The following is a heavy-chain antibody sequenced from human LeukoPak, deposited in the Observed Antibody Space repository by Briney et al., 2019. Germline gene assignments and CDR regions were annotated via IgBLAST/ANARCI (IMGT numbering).Heavy chain of an antibody. D-gene: IGHD4-17*01. V-gene: IGHV3-7*01. J-gene: IGHJ4*02. CDR1: GFSFTTYW. CDR3: ARVARYGDYIGGSDY. CDR2: INQDESSQ. Sequence: QPGGSLRLSCAASGFSFTTYWMGWVRQAPGKGLEWVANINQDESSQYYVDAVRGRFTIPRDNAKNSLNLQMNSLRAEDTAVYYCARVARYGDYIGGSDYWGQGALVTVSS.